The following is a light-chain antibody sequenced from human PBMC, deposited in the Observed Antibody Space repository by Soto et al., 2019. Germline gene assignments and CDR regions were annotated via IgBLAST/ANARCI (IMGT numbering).Light chain of an antibody. J-gene: IGKJ1*01. V-gene: IGKV3-15*01. CDR3: QQYNNWPET. CDR1: QSIGSS. Sequence: DIVLTQSPASLCLWPGEGASLXCRVSQSIGSSFGWSQQRPGQPRRLLIYGASTRANGSPARFSGSGSGTEFTLTISSLQSEDFAVYYGQQYNNWPETFGQGTKVDIK. CDR2: GAS.